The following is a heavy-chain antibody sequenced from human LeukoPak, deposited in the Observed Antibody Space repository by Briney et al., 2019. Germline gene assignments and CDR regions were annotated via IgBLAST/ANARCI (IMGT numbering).Heavy chain of an antibody. CDR2: ISAYNGNT. V-gene: IGHV1-18*01. CDR1: GYTFTSYG. CDR3: ARVRDIVVVPAAIGWFDP. J-gene: IGHJ5*02. D-gene: IGHD2-2*01. Sequence: ASVKVSCKASGYTFTSYGISWVRQAPGQGLEWMGWISAYNGNTNYAQKLQGRVTMTTDTSTSTAYMELSSLRSEDTAVYYCARVRDIVVVPAAIGWFDPWGQGTLVTVSS.